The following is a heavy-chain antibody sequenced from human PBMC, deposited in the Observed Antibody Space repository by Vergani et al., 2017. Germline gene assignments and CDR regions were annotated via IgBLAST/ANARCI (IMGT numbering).Heavy chain of an antibody. V-gene: IGHV4-59*12. CDR2: IYSTGST. CDR1: GSSFNTYY. J-gene: IGHJ6*02. D-gene: IGHD3-10*01. CDR3: ARELSYYYGSGSDDYNPYYYEGMDV. Sequence: QVQLEESGPGLVKPSETLSLTCTVSGSSFNTYYWSWIRQSPGKGLEWIGYIYSTGSTNYNPSLKSRVTILVDRSKSQLSLKLTSVTAGDTAVYFCARELSYYYGSGSDDYNPYYYEGMDVWGPGTTVTVSS.